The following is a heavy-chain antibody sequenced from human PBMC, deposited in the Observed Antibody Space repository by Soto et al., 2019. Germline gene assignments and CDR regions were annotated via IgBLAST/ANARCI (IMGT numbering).Heavy chain of an antibody. D-gene: IGHD6-19*01. CDR1: GYPLTGNY. Sequence: QVQLVQSGAEVKKPGASVKVSCTASGYPLTGNYIHWVRQGPGEGLEWMGKINPSGGTTRYGQKVQGRVSMTRDTSTSTVYMEMSSLRSDDTAVYYCARGEPHSSGWNFDYWGQGTLVIVSP. V-gene: IGHV1-46*03. CDR2: INPSGGTT. J-gene: IGHJ4*02. CDR3: ARGEPHSSGWNFDY.